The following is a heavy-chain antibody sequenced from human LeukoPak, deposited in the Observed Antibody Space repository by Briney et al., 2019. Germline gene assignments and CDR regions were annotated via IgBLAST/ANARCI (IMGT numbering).Heavy chain of an antibody. CDR2: IYTSGGT. Sequence: SETLSLTCTVSGDSISSYYWSWIRQPPGKGLEWIGYIYTSGGTNYIPSLKGRVTISIDTSKNQFSLKLSPVTAADSAVYYCARLTRLSTSPDRYYLDYWGQGTLVTVSS. J-gene: IGHJ4*02. CDR3: ARLTRLSTSPDRYYLDY. D-gene: IGHD6-6*01. CDR1: GDSISSYY. V-gene: IGHV4-4*09.